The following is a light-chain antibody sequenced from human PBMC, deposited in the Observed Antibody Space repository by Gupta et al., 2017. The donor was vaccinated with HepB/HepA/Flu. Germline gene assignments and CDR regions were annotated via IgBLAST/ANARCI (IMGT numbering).Light chain of an antibody. CDR3: QQYNNWPLIT. CDR1: QSVRTN. J-gene: IGKJ5*01. CDR2: DTS. Sequence: EIVMTQSPATLSLSPGQRATLSCWARQSVRTNLAWYQQKPGQAPRLLIYDTSTRATGVPARFSGSGSGTEFALTISSLQSEDFAVYFCQQYNNWPLITFGQGTXLEVK. V-gene: IGKV3D-15*01.